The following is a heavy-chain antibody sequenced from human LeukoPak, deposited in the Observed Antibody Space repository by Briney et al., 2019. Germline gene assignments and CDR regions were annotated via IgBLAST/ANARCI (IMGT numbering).Heavy chain of an antibody. CDR3: VKMEGGRDY. CDR1: GITSSSYA. D-gene: IGHD1-1*01. CDR2: ISGRGGST. Sequence: GGSLRLSCAVSGITSSSYAMSWVRQAPGKGLEWVSAISGRGGSTYYADSVKGRFTISRDNSKNTLYLQMNNLRAEDTAVYYCVKMEGGRDYWGQGALVTVSS. J-gene: IGHJ4*02. V-gene: IGHV3-23*01.